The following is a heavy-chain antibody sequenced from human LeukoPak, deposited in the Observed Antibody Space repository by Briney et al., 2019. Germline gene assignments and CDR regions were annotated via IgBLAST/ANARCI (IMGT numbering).Heavy chain of an antibody. CDR3: AKGAAVAVLDY. D-gene: IGHD6-19*01. CDR1: GFTFSNYA. J-gene: IGHJ4*02. CDR2: ISGSGGST. V-gene: IGHV3-23*01. Sequence: GGSLRLSCAASGFTFSNYAMSWVRQAPGKGLEWVSTISGSGGSTYYADSVKGRFTISRDNSKNNLYLQVNTLRADDTALYYCAKGAAVAVLDYWGQGTLVTVSS.